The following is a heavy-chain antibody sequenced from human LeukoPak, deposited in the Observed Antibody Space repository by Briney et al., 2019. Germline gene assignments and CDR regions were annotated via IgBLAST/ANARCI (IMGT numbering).Heavy chain of an antibody. V-gene: IGHV3-23*01. J-gene: IGHJ4*02. D-gene: IGHD5-18*01. CDR2: VNAEGGNT. CDR3: GKTTAGYSSGQKPAWPVDY. Sequence: PGGSLRLSCAASGFTFDNYRMSWVRQAPGKGLGWVSTVNAEGGNTYYGDSVKGRFTISRDNSKSTLILKMNSLRAEDTAVYYCGKTTAGYSSGQKPAWPVDYWGQGTLVTVSS. CDR1: GFTFDNYR.